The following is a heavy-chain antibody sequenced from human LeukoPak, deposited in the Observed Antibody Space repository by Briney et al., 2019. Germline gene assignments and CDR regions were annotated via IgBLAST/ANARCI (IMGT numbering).Heavy chain of an antibody. V-gene: IGHV3-7*01. CDR1: GFTFDDYA. Sequence: GGSLRLSCAASGFTFDDYAMHWVRQAPGMGLEWVANIKQDGSEKDYVDSVKSRFTISRDNAKNSLYLQMNSLRVEDTAVYYCARFPGIANVFYYGMDVWGQGTTVTVSS. D-gene: IGHD6-13*01. CDR2: IKQDGSEK. J-gene: IGHJ6*02. CDR3: ARFPGIANVFYYGMDV.